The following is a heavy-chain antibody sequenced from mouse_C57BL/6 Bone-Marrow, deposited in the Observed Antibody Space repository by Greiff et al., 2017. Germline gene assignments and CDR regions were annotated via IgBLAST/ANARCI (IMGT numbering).Heavy chain of an antibody. D-gene: IGHD1-1*01. CDR2: IYPGSGST. Sequence: VQLQQPGAELVKPGASVKMSCKASGYTFTSYWITWVKQRPGQGLEWIGDIYPGSGSTNYNEKFKSKATLTVDTSSSTAYMQLSSLTSEDSAVYYCARSGDYGSSDWYFEVWGTGTTVTVAS. J-gene: IGHJ1*03. CDR1: GYTFTSYW. CDR3: ARSGDYGSSDWYFEV. V-gene: IGHV1-55*01.